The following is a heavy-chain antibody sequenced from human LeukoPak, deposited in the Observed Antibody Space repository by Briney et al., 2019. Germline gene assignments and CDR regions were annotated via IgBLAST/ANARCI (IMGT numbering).Heavy chain of an antibody. CDR3: ARDLATGYSYGGTDLKR. J-gene: IGHJ4*02. V-gene: IGHV3-74*01. D-gene: IGHD5-18*01. Sequence: PVGSLRLSCAASGFTFSSYWMHWVRQAPGKGLVWVSRINSDGSSTSYADSVKGRFTISRDNAKNTLYLQMNSLRAEDTAVYYCARDLATGYSYGGTDLKRWGQGTLVTVSS. CDR2: INSDGSST. CDR1: GFTFSSYW.